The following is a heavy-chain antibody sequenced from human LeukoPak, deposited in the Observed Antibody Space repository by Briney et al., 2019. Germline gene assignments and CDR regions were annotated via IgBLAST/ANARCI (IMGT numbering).Heavy chain of an antibody. CDR3: AIAGDSSTNCYRCFNY. CDR1: GYRFTSYW. D-gene: IGHD2-2*01. V-gene: IGHV5-51*01. CDR2: IYPGDSDT. J-gene: IGHJ4*02. Sequence: GESLKISCKGSGYRFTSYWIGWVRQMPGKGLEWMGIIYPGDSDTRYSPSFQGQVTVSADKSISTAHLQWSSLEASDTAMCYCAIAGDSSTNCYRCFNYWGQGTLVTVSS.